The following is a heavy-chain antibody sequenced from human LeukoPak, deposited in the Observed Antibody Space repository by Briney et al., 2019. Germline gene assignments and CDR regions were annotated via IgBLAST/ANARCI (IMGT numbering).Heavy chain of an antibody. CDR2: IHSGGST. CDR1: GGSISSSNYY. V-gene: IGHV4-61*02. D-gene: IGHD3-9*01. Sequence: SSETLSLTCTVSGGSISSSNYYWSWIRQPAGKGLEWIGRIHSGGSTSYNPSLKSRVTISVDTSKNQFSLNLSSVTAADTAVYYCARRDYNTRTFDYWGQGNLVTVSS. J-gene: IGHJ4*02. CDR3: ARRDYNTRTFDY.